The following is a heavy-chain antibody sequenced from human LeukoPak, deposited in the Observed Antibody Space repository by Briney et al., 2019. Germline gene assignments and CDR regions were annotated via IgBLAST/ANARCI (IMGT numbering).Heavy chain of an antibody. D-gene: IGHD2/OR15-2a*01. V-gene: IGHV1-69*05. J-gene: IGHJ6*03. CDR1: GYTFTGYY. CDR2: IIPIFGTA. Sequence: ASVKVSCKASGYTFTGYYMHWVRQAPGQGLEWMGRIIPIFGTANYAQKFQGRVTITTDESTSTAYMELSSLRSEDTAVYYCASTYGGGYYYYYMDVWGKGTTVTVSS. CDR3: ASTYGGGYYYYYMDV.